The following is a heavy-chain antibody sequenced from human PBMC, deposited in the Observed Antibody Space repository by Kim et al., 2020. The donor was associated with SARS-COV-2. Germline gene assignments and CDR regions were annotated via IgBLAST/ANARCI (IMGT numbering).Heavy chain of an antibody. CDR1: GGSISSGGYY. CDR2: IYYSGST. J-gene: IGHJ1*01. CDR3: ARGFPGRGYCSGGSCYGWT. Sequence: SETLSLTCTVSGGSISSGGYYWSWIRQHPGKGLEWIGYIYYSGSTYYNPSLKSRVTRSVDTSKNQFSLKLSSVTAADTAMYYCARGFPGRGYCSGGSCYGWTWGQETLVTVSS. D-gene: IGHD2-15*01. V-gene: IGHV4-31*03.